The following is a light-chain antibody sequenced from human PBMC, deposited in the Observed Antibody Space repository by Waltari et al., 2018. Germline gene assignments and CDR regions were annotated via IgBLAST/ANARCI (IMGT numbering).Light chain of an antibody. V-gene: IGKV3-20*01. J-gene: IGKJ1*01. CDR3: QHYLRLPVT. CDR2: GAS. CDR1: QSVTSA. Sequence: SCRTSQSVTSALAWYQQNPGQAPRLLIYGASNRATGIPDRFSGSGSGTDFSLTISSLAPEDFAVYYCQHYLRLPVTFGQGTKVEVK.